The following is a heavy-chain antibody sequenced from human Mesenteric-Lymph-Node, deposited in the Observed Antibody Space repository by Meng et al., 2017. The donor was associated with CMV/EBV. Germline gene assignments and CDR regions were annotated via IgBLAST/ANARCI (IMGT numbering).Heavy chain of an antibody. J-gene: IGHJ6*02. V-gene: IGHV4-39*07. CDR2: IYYSGNP. D-gene: IGHD2-2*02. Sequence: SETLSLTSTVSGGSISSSNSYWGWIRQPPGKGLEWIGSIYYSGNPYYNPSLKSRVTISVDTSRTQFSLKLISVTAADTAVFYCARIVVAAAILDDSSGFDVWGQGTTVTVSS. CDR3: ARIVVAAAILDDSSGFDV. CDR1: GGSISSSNSY.